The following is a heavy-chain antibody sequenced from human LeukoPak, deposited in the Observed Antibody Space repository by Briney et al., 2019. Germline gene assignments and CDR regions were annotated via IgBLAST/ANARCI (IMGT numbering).Heavy chain of an antibody. CDR2: IYYSGST. CDR1: GGSLSSSSYY. J-gene: IGHJ4*02. V-gene: IGHV4-39*07. D-gene: IGHD5-18*01. Sequence: SETLSLTCTVSGGSLSSSSYYWGWIRQPPGKGLEWIGSIYYSGSTYYNPSLKSRVTISVDTSKNQFSLKLSSVTAADTAVYYCARGPQLWLLSDYWGQGTLVTVSS. CDR3: ARGPQLWLLSDY.